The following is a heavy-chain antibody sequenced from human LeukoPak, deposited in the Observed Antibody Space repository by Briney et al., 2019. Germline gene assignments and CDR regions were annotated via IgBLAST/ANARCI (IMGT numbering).Heavy chain of an antibody. CDR2: MNPNSGNT. V-gene: IGHV1-8*03. J-gene: IGHJ6*03. CDR3: ARTYYDFWSGHYYYYYMDV. Sequence: GASVKVSCKASGYTFTSYDINWVRQATGQGLEWLGWMNPNSGNTGYAQKFQGRVPFTRNTSISTAYMELSSLRSEDTAVYYCARTYYDFWSGHYYYYYMDVWGKGTTVTVSS. D-gene: IGHD3-3*01. CDR1: GYTFTSYD.